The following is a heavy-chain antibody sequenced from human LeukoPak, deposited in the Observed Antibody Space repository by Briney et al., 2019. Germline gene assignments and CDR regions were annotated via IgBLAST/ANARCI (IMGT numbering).Heavy chain of an antibody. D-gene: IGHD2-2*01. CDR2: ISRDSANI. V-gene: IGHV3-9*01. J-gene: IGHJ6*02. CDR1: GFTFDDYV. Sequence: GGSLRLSCAASGFTFDDYVMHWVRQAPGRGLEWVSGISRDSANIGYADSVKGRFTISRDNAKNSLYLQMNGLTTEDTALYYCARDFCTGCNYYFYGMDVWGRGTTVTVSS. CDR3: ARDFCTGCNYYFYGMDV.